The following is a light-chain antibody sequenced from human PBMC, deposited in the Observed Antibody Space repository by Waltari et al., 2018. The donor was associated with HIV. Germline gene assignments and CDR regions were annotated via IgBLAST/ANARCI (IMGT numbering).Light chain of an antibody. V-gene: IGKV1-39*01. J-gene: IGKJ2*01. CDR1: QSISDF. CDR3: QQSDSIPYT. CDR2: SAS. Sequence: DIQMTQSPSPLSASVGDRVTITCRASQSISDFLNWYQQKPGKAPQLLISSASTLQSGVPSRFSGSGSGTDFTLTINSLQPEDFATYYCQQSDSIPYTFGQGTKVEIK.